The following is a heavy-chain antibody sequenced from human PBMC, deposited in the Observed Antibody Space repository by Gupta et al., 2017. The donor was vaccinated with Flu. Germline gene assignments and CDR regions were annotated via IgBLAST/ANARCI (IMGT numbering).Heavy chain of an antibody. V-gene: IGHV3-30*18. J-gene: IGHJ3*02. CDR3: AKDMLTFGGVIESHAFDI. CDR1: GFTFSSYG. D-gene: IGHD3-16*02. CDR2: ISYDGSNK. Sequence: QVQLVESGGGVVQPGRSLRLSCAASGFTFSSYGMHWVRQAPGKGLEWVAVISYDGSNKYYADSVKGRFTISGDNSKNTLYLQMNSLRAEDTAVYYCAKDMLTFGGVIESHAFDIWGQGTMVTVSS.